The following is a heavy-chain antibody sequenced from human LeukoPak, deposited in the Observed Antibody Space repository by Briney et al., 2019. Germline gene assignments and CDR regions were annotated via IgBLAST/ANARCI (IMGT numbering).Heavy chain of an antibody. V-gene: IGHV1-8*01. CDR3: ARDKSGLPLWFGESPRYFDY. Sequence: ASVKVSCKASGYTFTSYDVNWVRQATGQGLEWMGWMNPNSGNTGYAQKFQGRVTMTRNTSISTAYMELSSLRSEDTAVYYCARDKSGLPLWFGESPRYFDYWGQGTLVTVSS. D-gene: IGHD3-10*01. CDR2: MNPNSGNT. CDR1: GYTFTSYD. J-gene: IGHJ4*02.